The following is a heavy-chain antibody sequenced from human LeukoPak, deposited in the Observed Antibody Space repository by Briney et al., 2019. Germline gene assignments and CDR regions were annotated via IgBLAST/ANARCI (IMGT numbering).Heavy chain of an antibody. CDR3: ARASGYSSSWYDY. Sequence: SETLSLTCTVSGGSVSSGSYYWSWIRQPPGKGLEWIGYIYYSGSTNYNPSLKSRVTISVDTSKNQFSLKLSSVTAADTAVYYCARASGYSSSWYDYWGQGTLVTVSS. CDR2: IYYSGST. J-gene: IGHJ4*02. CDR1: GGSVSSGSYY. D-gene: IGHD6-13*01. V-gene: IGHV4-61*01.